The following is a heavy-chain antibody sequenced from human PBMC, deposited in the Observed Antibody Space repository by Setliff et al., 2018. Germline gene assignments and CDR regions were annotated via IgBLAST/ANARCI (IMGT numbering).Heavy chain of an antibody. CDR2: IRSKAFSYAT. D-gene: IGHD5-12*01. Sequence: RLSCAVSGFTFRGSAVHWVRQASGKGLEWVGRIRSKAFSYATRYTESMKGRFTISRDDSKNTTYLQMDSLNTEDTAVYYCIVAGNYFDYWGQGTLVTVSS. CDR3: IVAGNYFDY. V-gene: IGHV3-73*01. J-gene: IGHJ4*02. CDR1: GFTFRGSA.